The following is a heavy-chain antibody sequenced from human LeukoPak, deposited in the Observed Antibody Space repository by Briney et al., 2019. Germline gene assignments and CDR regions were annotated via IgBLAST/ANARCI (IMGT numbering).Heavy chain of an antibody. CDR2: ITSSRTSAM. CDR3: ARVRGSYHFDY. CDR1: GFTFSGYS. Sequence: GGSLRLSCAASGFTFSGYSMNWVRQAPGKGLEWVSYITSSRTSAMYYADSVKGRFTISRDNAKNSLYLQMNSLRAEDTAVYYCARVRGSYHFDYWGQGTLVTVSS. J-gene: IGHJ4*02. D-gene: IGHD1-26*01. V-gene: IGHV3-48*01.